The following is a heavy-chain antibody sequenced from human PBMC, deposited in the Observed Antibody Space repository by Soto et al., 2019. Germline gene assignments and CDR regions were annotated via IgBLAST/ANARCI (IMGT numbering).Heavy chain of an antibody. CDR2: ISGSGGST. V-gene: IGHV3-23*01. D-gene: IGHD4-17*01. CDR3: AKDRGKPPAGGDYVQSGYFDL. J-gene: IGHJ2*01. CDR1: GFTFSSYA. Sequence: EVQLLESGGGLVQPGGSLRLSCAASGFTFSSYAMSWVRQAPGKGLEWVSAISGSGGSTYYADSVKGRFTISRDNSKNTLYLQMNSLRAEDTAVYYCAKDRGKPPAGGDYVQSGYFDLWGRGTLVTVSS.